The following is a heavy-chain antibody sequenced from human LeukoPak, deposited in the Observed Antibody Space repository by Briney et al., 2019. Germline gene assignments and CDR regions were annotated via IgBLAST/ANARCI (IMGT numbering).Heavy chain of an antibody. CDR2: INSDGKTT. V-gene: IGHV3-74*01. CDR3: TRNITLTRGGRSVY. J-gene: IGHJ4*02. Sequence: GSLRLSCAASGFPFSSYWMYRDRQAPGKGLVWVSRINSDGKTTNYADSVKGRFTISRDNAKNTLYLQMNSLRAEDTAVYYCTRNITLTRGGRSVYRGQGTLVTVSA. D-gene: IGHD3-10*01. CDR1: GFPFSSYW.